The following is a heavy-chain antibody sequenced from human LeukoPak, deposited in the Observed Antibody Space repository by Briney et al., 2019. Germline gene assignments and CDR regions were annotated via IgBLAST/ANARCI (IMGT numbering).Heavy chain of an antibody. CDR2: IYTSGST. CDR1: GGSISSYY. CDR3: ARDPKVLVVPDRRNDRNDP. J-gene: IGHJ5*02. Sequence: PSETLSLTCTVSGGSISSYYWSWIRQPAGKGLEWIGRIYTSGSTNYNPSLKSRVTMSVDTSKNQFSLKLSSVTAADTAVYYCARDPKVLVVPDRRNDRNDPWGQGTLVTVSS. D-gene: IGHD1-1*01. V-gene: IGHV4-4*07.